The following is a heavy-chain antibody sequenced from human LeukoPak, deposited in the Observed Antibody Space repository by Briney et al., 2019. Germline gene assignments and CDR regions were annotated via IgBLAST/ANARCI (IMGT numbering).Heavy chain of an antibody. V-gene: IGHV1-3*01. J-gene: IGHJ4*02. CDR3: ARGHSGVGPAAHPDI. CDR2: ISVGDGNT. D-gene: IGHD2-2*01. CDR1: GYTFTTYA. Sequence: GASVKVSCKASGYTFTTYAIHWVRQAPGQGLQWMGWISVGDGNTNYSQKFQGRVTLTRDTSASTAYMELTRLISEDTAVYYCARGHSGVGPAAHPDIWGQGTPVTVS.